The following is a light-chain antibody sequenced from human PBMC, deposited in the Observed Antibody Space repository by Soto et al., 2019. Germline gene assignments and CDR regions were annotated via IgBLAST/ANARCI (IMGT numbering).Light chain of an antibody. Sequence: EIVMTQSPATLSVSPGERATLSCSASQSVSRNLAWYQQKPGQAPSLLIYGVSTRATGVPVRFSGSGSGTEFTLTISSLQSEDFAVYYCQQYSNWHPITFGQGTRLEIK. CDR1: QSVSRN. CDR3: QQYSNWHPIT. J-gene: IGKJ5*01. CDR2: GVS. V-gene: IGKV3-15*01.